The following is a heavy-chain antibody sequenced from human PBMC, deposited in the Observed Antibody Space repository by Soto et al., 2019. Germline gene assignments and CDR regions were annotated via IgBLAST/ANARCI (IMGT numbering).Heavy chain of an antibody. Sequence: QLQLQESGSGLVNPSQTLSLTCTVSGASITSGSYSWSWIRQAPGKGLEWIGNIHVTGYTAFSPSLTRRVTMSVDTSKNQFSLPVNSVTAADTAVYFCARGGALRPSGHVPLAFWGQGTLVTVSS. CDR1: GASITSGSYS. CDR3: ARGGALRPSGHVPLAF. D-gene: IGHD1-26*01. CDR2: IHVTGYT. V-gene: IGHV4-30-2*01. J-gene: IGHJ4*02.